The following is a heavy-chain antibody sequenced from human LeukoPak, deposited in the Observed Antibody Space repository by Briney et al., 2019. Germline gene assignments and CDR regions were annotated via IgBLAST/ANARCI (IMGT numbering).Heavy chain of an antibody. CDR2: IYTRGST. J-gene: IGHJ3*02. V-gene: IGHV4-4*07. CDR1: GASISSYY. Sequence: SETLSLTCTVSGASISSYYWSWIRQPAGKGLEWIGRIYTRGSTNYNPSLRSRVAMSVDTSKNQFSLKLSSVTAADTAVYYCARRIVTLSAFDIWGQGTMVTVSS. CDR3: ARRIVTLSAFDI. D-gene: IGHD3-22*01.